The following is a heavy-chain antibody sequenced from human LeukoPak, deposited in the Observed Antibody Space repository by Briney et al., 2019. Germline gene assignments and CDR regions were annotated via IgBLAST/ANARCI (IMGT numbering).Heavy chain of an antibody. V-gene: IGHV1-2*04. CDR2: INPNSGGT. CDR1: GYTFTGYY. D-gene: IGHD6-19*01. J-gene: IGHJ4*02. CDR3: AREDIAVAGTSASLDY. Sequence: ASVKVSCKASGYTFTGYYMHWVRQAPGQGLEWMGWINPNSGGTNYAQKFPGWVTMTRDTSISTAYMELSRLRSDDTAVYYCAREDIAVAGTSASLDYWGQGTLVTVSS.